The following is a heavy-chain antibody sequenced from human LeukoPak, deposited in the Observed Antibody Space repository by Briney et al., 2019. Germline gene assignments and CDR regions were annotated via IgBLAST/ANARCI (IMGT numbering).Heavy chain of an antibody. CDR2: IYDSGKT. CDR1: GGSISSYY. D-gene: IGHD4-11*01. Sequence: SETLSLTCTVSGGSISSYYWGWIRQPPGKGLEWIGCIYDSGKTNYNASLKSRVTISVDTSKNQFSLKLTSVTAADTAVYYCAKSATGYSKIGSDYWGQGTLVTVSS. CDR3: AKSATGYSKIGSDY. J-gene: IGHJ4*02. V-gene: IGHV4-59*01.